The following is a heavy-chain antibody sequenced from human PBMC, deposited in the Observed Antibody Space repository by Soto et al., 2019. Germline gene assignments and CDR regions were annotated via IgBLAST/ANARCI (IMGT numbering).Heavy chain of an antibody. CDR2: IKQDGSEK. V-gene: IGHV3-7*01. CDR1: GFTFSSYW. J-gene: IGHJ4*02. D-gene: IGHD2-2*01. Sequence: GGSLRLSCAASGFTFSSYWMSWVRQAPGKGLEWVANIKQDGSEKYYVDSVKGRFTISRDNAKNSLYLQMNSLRAEDTAVYYCARDQSISRYCSSTSCHSPFDYWGQGTLVTVSS. CDR3: ARDQSISRYCSSTSCHSPFDY.